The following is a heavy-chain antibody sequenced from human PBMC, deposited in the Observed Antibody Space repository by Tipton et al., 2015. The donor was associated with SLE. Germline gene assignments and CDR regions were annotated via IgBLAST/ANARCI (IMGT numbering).Heavy chain of an antibody. V-gene: IGHV4-38-2*02. J-gene: IGHJ5*02. Sequence: TLSLTCTVSGGSISSSYYWGWIRQSPGKGLEWIATIYYSGSAYYNPSLKSRIAISVDTSKSQFSLKLSSLTAADTAVYYCAREDIVVVPAALRHNWFDPWGQGTLVTVSS. CDR2: IYYSGSA. D-gene: IGHD2-2*01. CDR3: AREDIVVVPAALRHNWFDP. CDR1: GGSISSSYY.